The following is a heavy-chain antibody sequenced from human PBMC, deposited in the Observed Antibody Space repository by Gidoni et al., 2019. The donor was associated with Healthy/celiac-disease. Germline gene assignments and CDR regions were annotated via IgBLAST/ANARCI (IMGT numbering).Heavy chain of an antibody. V-gene: IGHV3-43*02. CDR2: ISGDGGST. D-gene: IGHD3-3*01. CDR1: GFPFDDYA. CDR3: AKGGYTIFGVVDY. J-gene: IGHJ4*02. Sequence: EVQLVESGGGVVQPGGSLRLSCAASGFPFDDYAMHWVRQARGKGLEWVSLISGDGGSTYYADSVKGRFTISRDNSKNSLYLQMNSLRTEDTALYYCAKGGYTIFGVVDYWGQGTLVTVSS.